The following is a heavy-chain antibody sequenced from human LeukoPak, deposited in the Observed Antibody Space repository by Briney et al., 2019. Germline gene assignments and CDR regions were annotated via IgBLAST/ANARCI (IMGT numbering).Heavy chain of an antibody. CDR1: GFTFNIYA. Sequence: GPLRLSCSASGFTFNIYALHWVRQAPGKGLEHVSGISSKGGTTYSADSVKGRFTISRDNSKNTLYLQMSSLRPEDTAVYYCVKDSGSSYYYDYWGQGTLVTVSS. V-gene: IGHV3-64D*09. J-gene: IGHJ4*02. D-gene: IGHD1-26*01. CDR2: ISSKGGTT. CDR3: VKDSGSSYYYDY.